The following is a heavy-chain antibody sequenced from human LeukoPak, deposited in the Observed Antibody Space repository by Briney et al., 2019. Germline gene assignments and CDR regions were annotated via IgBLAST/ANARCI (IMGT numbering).Heavy chain of an antibody. V-gene: IGHV3-30*18. CDR2: ISYDGSNK. CDR1: GFTFSSYG. CDR3: AKDMVMYSSSWFFDY. D-gene: IGHD6-13*01. J-gene: IGHJ4*02. Sequence: GGSLRLSCAASGFTFSSYGTHWVRQAPGKGLEWVAVISYDGSNKYYADSVKGRFTISRDNSKNTLYLQMNSLRAEDTAVYYCAKDMVMYSSSWFFDYWGQGTLVTVSS.